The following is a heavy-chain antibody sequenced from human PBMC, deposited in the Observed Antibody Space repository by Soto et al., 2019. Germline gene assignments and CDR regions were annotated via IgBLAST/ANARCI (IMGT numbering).Heavy chain of an antibody. CDR3: ARVLPGGWYYAY. Sequence: VASVKVSCKASEYTFTGYYMHWVRQAPGQGLEWMGWINPNSGGTNYAQKFQGRVTMTRDTSISTAYMELSRLRSDDTAVYYCARVLPGGWYYAYWGQGTLVTVSS. CDR2: INPNSGGT. J-gene: IGHJ4*02. V-gene: IGHV1-2*02. CDR1: EYTFTGYY. D-gene: IGHD6-19*01.